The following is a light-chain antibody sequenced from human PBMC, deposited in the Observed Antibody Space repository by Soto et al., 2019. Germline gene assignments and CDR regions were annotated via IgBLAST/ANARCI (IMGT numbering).Light chain of an antibody. Sequence: QSALTQPASVSGSPGQSITISCNGTSSDVGRYNYVSWYQQHPGKAPKLMIYEVSNRPSGVSNRFSGSKSGNTASLSISGLQAEDEADYYCSSYTSSSTRVFGGGTKLTVL. CDR3: SSYTSSSTRV. V-gene: IGLV2-14*01. CDR2: EVS. CDR1: SSDVGRYNY. J-gene: IGLJ3*02.